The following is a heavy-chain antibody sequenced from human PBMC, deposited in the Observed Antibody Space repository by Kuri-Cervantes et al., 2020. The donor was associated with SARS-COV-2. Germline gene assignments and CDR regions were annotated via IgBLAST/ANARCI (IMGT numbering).Heavy chain of an antibody. J-gene: IGHJ6*02. CDR1: GFTFSSYG. D-gene: IGHD3-3*01. V-gene: IGHV3-33*01. CDR2: IWYDGSNK. CDR3: VEGSGATYYYYGMDV. Sequence: GGSLRLSCAASGFTFSSYGMHWVRQAPGKGLEWVAVIWYDGSNKYYADSVKGRFTISRDNSKNTLYLQMNSLRAEDTAVYYCVEGSGATYYYYGMDVWGQGITVTVSS.